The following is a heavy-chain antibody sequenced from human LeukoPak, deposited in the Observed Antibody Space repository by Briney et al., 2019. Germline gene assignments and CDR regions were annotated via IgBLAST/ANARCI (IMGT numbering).Heavy chain of an antibody. CDR3: AREWTGFDY. CDR2: IYSGGST. D-gene: IGHD3/OR15-3a*01. V-gene: IGHV3-66*01. J-gene: IGHJ4*02. CDR1: GFTVSSHY. Sequence: GGSLRLSCAASGFTVSSHYMNWVRQAPGKGLEWVSVIYSGGSTYYADSVKARFIISRDSSKNTLYLQMNSLRAEDTAVYYCAREWTGFDYWGQGTLVTVSS.